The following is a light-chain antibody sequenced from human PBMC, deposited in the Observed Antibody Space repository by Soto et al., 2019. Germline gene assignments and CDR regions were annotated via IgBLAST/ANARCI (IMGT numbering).Light chain of an antibody. J-gene: IGKJ5*01. CDR2: DAS. CDR3: QQRSNFIT. CDR1: QSVSSY. Sequence: ETVLTQSPATLSLSPCERATLSCRASQSVSSYLGWYQQKPGQAPRLLIYDASNRATGIPARFSGSGSGTDFTLTISSLEPEDFAVYYCQQRSNFITFGQGTRLEIK. V-gene: IGKV3-11*01.